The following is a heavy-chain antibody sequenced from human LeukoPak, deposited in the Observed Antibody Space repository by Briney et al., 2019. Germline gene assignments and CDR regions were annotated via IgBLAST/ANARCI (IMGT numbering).Heavy chain of an antibody. Sequence: GGSLRLSCAASGFTVSSNYMSWVRQAPGKGLEWVSVIYSGGSTYYADSVKGRFTISRDNSKNTLYLQMNSLRAEDTAVYYCARDPRYCSSTSCYAFDIWGQGTMVPVSS. J-gene: IGHJ3*02. CDR1: GFTVSSNY. CDR3: ARDPRYCSSTSCYAFDI. V-gene: IGHV3-53*01. D-gene: IGHD2-2*01. CDR2: IYSGGST.